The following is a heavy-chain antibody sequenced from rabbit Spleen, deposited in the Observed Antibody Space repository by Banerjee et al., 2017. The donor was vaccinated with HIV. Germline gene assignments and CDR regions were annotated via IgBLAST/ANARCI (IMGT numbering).Heavy chain of an antibody. V-gene: IGHV1S40*01. CDR1: GVSFSPSYY. CDR3: ARDDIYATYFSIAYALNL. J-gene: IGHJ4*01. CDR2: IDAGTSGSA. D-gene: IGHD6-1*01. Sequence: QSLEESGGDLVKPGASLTLTCTASGVSFSPSYYMCWVRQAPGKGLQWIARIDAGTSGSAAYASWAKGRFTISRTSSTTVTLQMTSLTDADTATYFCARDDIYATYFSIAYALNLWGPGTLVTVS.